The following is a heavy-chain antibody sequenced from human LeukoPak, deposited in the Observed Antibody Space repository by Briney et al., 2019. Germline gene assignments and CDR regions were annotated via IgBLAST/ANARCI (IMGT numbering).Heavy chain of an antibody. V-gene: IGHV4-39*07. CDR3: ARDDSLGARST. CDR2: IYYSGST. D-gene: IGHD1-26*01. CDR1: GGSISSSSYY. Sequence: SETLSLTCTVSGGSISSSSYYWGWLRQPPGTGLEWIGSIYYSGSTYYNPSLKSRVTISVDTSKNQFSLKLSSVTAADTAVYYCARDDSLGARSTWGQGTLVTVSS. J-gene: IGHJ5*02.